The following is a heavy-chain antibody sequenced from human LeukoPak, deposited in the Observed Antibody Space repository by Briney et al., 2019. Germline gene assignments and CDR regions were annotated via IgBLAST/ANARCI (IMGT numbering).Heavy chain of an antibody. Sequence: ETLSLTFAVYGGSFSGYYWSWIRQPRGKRLEWIGEINHSGTTNYNPSLTSRVTISVDTSKNQFSLKQSSVTAADTAVYYCARGGDSSGYYLLDAFDIWGEGTMVTVSS. CDR1: GGSFSGYY. J-gene: IGHJ3*02. CDR3: ARGGDSSGYYLLDAFDI. V-gene: IGHV4-34*01. D-gene: IGHD3-22*01. CDR2: INHSGTT.